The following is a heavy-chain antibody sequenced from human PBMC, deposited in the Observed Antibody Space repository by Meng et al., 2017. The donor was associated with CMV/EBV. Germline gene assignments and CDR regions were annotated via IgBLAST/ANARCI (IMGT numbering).Heavy chain of an antibody. V-gene: IGHV3-66*01. CDR3: ARGNIVGDY. Sequence: ELRLLESVGGLVQPGGSLELSCAASGFTVSSNYISWVRQAPGKGLEWVSVIYSGGSTYYADSVKGRFTISRDNSKNTLYLQMNSLRAEDTAVYYCARGNIVGDYWGQGTLVTVFS. CDR1: GFTVSSNY. D-gene: IGHD2-21*01. J-gene: IGHJ4*02. CDR2: IYSGGST.